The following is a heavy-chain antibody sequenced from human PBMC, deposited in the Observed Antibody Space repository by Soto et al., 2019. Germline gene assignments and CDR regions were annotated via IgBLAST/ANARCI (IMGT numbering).Heavy chain of an antibody. V-gene: IGHV3-30*18. Sequence: TGGSLRLSCAASGFTFSSYGMHWVRQAPGKGLEWVAVISYDGSNKYYADSVKGRFTISRDNSKNTLYLQMNSLRAEDTAVYYCAKDLWQWLVPPWAGASVMDVWGQGTTVTVSS. CDR1: GFTFSSYG. CDR3: AKDLWQWLVPPWAGASVMDV. D-gene: IGHD6-19*01. CDR2: ISYDGSNK. J-gene: IGHJ6*02.